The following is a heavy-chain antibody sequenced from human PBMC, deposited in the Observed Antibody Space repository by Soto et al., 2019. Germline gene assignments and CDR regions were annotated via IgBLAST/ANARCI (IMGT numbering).Heavy chain of an antibody. CDR2: IIPIFGTA. CDR3: ARDLLAYGPHNWFDP. Sequence: SVKFSCNASGGTFSIYAISWVRQAPGQGLEWMGGIIPIFGTANYAQKFQGRVTITADESTSTAYMELSSLRSEDTAVYYCARDLLAYGPHNWFDPWGQGTLVTVSS. V-gene: IGHV1-69*01. J-gene: IGHJ5*02. D-gene: IGHD4-17*01. CDR1: GGTFSIYA.